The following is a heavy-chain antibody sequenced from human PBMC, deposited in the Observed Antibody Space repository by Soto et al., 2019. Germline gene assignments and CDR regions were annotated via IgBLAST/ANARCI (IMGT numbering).Heavy chain of an antibody. CDR3: VRLNPVMVTFGGVLAH. D-gene: IGHD3-16*02. CDR1: DGSIISSSYY. CDR2: IYYSGST. V-gene: IGHV4-39*01. Sequence: ALETKSHTSTVSDGSIISSSYYWGSIRQPPGKGLGWIGSIYYSGSTYYNPSLKSRVTISVDTSKNQFSLKLSSVTAADTAVYYCVRLNPVMVTFGGVLAHWGQGILVTVSS. J-gene: IGHJ1*01.